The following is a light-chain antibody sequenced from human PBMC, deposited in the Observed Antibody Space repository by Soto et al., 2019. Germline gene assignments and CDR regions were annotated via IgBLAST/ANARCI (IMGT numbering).Light chain of an antibody. CDR2: AAF. CDR1: QSISSY. CDR3: QQSYSTLYT. V-gene: IGKV1-39*01. J-gene: IGKJ2*01. Sequence: DIPMTQSPSSLSASVGDRVTITCRASQSISSYLNWYQQKPGKAPKLLIYAAFSLQSGVPSRFSGSGSGTDFTLTISSLQPEDFATYYCQQSYSTLYTFGQGTKLEIK.